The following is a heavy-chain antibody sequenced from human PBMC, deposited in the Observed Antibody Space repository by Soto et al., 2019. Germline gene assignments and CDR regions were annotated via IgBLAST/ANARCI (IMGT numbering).Heavy chain of an antibody. CDR1: GYTFTSYG. D-gene: IGHD6-13*01. V-gene: IGHV1-18*01. CDR2: ISAYNGNT. CDR3: AREGRGVPIAAAGRDAFDI. J-gene: IGHJ3*02. Sequence: ASVKVSCKASGYTFTSYGISWVRQAPGQGLEWMGWISAYNGNTNYAQKLQGRVTMTTDTSTSTAYMELRSLRSDDTAVYYCAREGRGVPIAAAGRDAFDIWGQGTMVTVSS.